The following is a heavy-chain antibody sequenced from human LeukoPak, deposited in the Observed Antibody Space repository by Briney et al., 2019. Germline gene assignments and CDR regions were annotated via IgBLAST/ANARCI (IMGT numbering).Heavy chain of an antibody. D-gene: IGHD3-9*01. CDR2: ISGSGGST. V-gene: IGHV3-23*01. CDR3: AKVQHYDILTDGDMDV. CDR1: GFTFSSYG. Sequence: PGGSLRLSCAASGFTFSSYGMSWVRQAPGKGLEWVSAISGSGGSTYYADSVKGRFTISRDNSKNTLYLQMNSLRAEGTAVYYCAKVQHYDILTDGDMDVWGKGTTVTISS. J-gene: IGHJ6*03.